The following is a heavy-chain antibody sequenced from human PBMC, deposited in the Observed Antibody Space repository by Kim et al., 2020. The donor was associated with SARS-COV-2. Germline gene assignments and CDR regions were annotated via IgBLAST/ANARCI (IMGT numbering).Heavy chain of an antibody. CDR2: INTDGSLS. J-gene: IGHJ4*02. D-gene: IGHD6-6*01. CDR3: VRGGKYGTASLDY. CDR1: GFTFSTYW. Sequence: GGSLRLSCAASGFTFSTYWMLWVRQTPGQGLVWVSRINTDGSLSNYADSVKGRFTISRDPATLYLQMNSLTDEDTAVYYCVRGGKYGTASLDYWGQGILVTVSS. V-gene: IGHV3-74*01.